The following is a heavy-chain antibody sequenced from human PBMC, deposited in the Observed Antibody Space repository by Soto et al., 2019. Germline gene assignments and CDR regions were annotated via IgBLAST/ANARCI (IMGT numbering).Heavy chain of an antibody. V-gene: IGHV3-21*06. CDR2: ISSSTTHI. Sequence: GGSLRLSCTASGFTFNTYSMNWVRQAPGRGLEWVSSISSSTTHILYADSVKGRFTISRDNGKNSLYLQMNSLRAEDTAVYYCARDLQMSTIRGGDYWGQGAQVTVSS. D-gene: IGHD4-4*01. CDR3: ARDLQMSTIRGGDY. J-gene: IGHJ4*02. CDR1: GFTFNTYS.